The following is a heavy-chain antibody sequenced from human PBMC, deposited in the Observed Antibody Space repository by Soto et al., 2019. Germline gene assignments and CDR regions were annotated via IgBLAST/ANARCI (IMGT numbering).Heavy chain of an antibody. D-gene: IGHD4-17*01. Sequence: QVQLVESGGGVVQPGRSLRLSCAASGFTFSSYGMHWVRQAPGKGLEWVAVIWYDGSNKYYADSVKGRFTISRDNSKNTLYLQMNSLRAEDTAVYYCARGPTVTQKTYYFDYWGQGTLVTVSS. CDR2: IWYDGSNK. V-gene: IGHV3-33*01. J-gene: IGHJ4*02. CDR1: GFTFSSYG. CDR3: ARGPTVTQKTYYFDY.